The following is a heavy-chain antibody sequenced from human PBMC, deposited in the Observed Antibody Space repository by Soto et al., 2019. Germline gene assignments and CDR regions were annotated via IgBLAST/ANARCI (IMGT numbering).Heavy chain of an antibody. CDR3: ARARWYDAFNV. CDR2: VYHGGNT. J-gene: IGHJ3*01. V-gene: IGHV4-38-2*01. D-gene: IGHD2-15*01. CDR1: GFSISSGNY. Sequence: SLTCAVSGFSISSGNYWGWIRKHPGKGLEWIGSVYHGGNTYYNPSLKSRVSISIGLSRNQFSLKLTSVTAADTAAYYCARARWYDAFNVWGQGTVVTVSS.